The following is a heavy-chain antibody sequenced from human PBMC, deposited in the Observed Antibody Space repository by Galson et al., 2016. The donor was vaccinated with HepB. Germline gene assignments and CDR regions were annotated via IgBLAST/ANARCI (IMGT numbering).Heavy chain of an antibody. CDR3: ARDAVGSQNDFDY. CDR1: GFTFSNYY. Sequence: SLRLSCAASGFTFSNYYMTWIRQAPGKGLEWISYISNSGSYKNYADSVKGRFTISRDNAKNSLYLQMNSLRAEDTAVYYCARDAVGSQNDFDYWGQGTLVTVSS. J-gene: IGHJ4*02. CDR2: ISNSGSYK. V-gene: IGHV3-11*06. D-gene: IGHD1-1*01.